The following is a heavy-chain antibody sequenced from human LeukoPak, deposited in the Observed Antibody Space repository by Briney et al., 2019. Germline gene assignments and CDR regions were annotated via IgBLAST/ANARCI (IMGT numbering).Heavy chain of an antibody. CDR2: ISYDGSNK. D-gene: IGHD5-18*01. CDR1: GFTFSSYA. V-gene: IGHV3-30*14. J-gene: IGHJ3*02. CDR3: ARGGGYSYGLNAFDI. Sequence: PGGSLRLSCAASGFTFSSYAMHWVRQAPGKGLEWVAVISYDGSNKYYADSVKGRFTISRDNSKNTLYLQMNSLRAEDTAVYFCARGGGYSYGLNAFDIWGQGTMVTVSS.